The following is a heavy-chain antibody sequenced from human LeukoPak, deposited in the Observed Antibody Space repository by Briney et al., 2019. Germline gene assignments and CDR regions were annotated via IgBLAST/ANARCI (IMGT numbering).Heavy chain of an antibody. CDR1: GFTFSSYG. CDR2: ISYDGSNK. J-gene: IGHJ3*02. CDR3: AKDLRYSGSPRAFDI. V-gene: IGHV3-30*18. Sequence: GRSLRLSCAASGFTFSSYGMHWVRQAPGKGLEWVAVISYDGSNKYYADSVKGRFTISRDNSKNTLFLQMNSLRAEDTAIYYCAKDLRYSGSPRAFDIWGQGTMVTVSS. D-gene: IGHD1-26*01.